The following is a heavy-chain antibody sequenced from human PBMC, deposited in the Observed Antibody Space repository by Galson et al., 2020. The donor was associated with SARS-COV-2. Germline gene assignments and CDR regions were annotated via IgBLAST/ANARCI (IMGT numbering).Heavy chain of an antibody. CDR3: ARGSRDVTMILMIATSASYYCDF. CDR2: INPTGSI. V-gene: IGHV4-34*01. D-gene: IGHD3-22*01. CDR1: GGSFSGYY. Sequence: SQASETLSLTCAVYGGSFSGYYWGWIRQPPGKGLEWIGEINPTGSINYNPSLTSRVTISKDTSKNQFSLRLRSVTAADTSMYFCARGSRDVTMILMIATSASYYCDFWCQGSLVTVSS. J-gene: IGHJ4*02.